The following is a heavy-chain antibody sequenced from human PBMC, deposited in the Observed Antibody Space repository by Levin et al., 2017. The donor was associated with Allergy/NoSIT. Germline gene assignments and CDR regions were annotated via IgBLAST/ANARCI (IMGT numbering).Heavy chain of an antibody. CDR1: GFTFSSYA. Sequence: PGGSLRLSCAASGFTFSSYAMSWVRQAPGKGLEWVSAISGSGGSTYYADSVKGRFTISRDNSKNTLYLQMNSLRAEDTAVYYCAKVTYYDFWSGYYNPTGYFDYWGQGTLVTVSS. J-gene: IGHJ4*02. D-gene: IGHD3-3*01. V-gene: IGHV3-23*01. CDR2: ISGSGGST. CDR3: AKVTYYDFWSGYYNPTGYFDY.